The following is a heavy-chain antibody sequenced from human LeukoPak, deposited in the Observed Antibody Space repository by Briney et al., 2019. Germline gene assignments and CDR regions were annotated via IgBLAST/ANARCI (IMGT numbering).Heavy chain of an antibody. J-gene: IGHJ4*02. CDR3: ARSRGSGYFDY. V-gene: IGHV3-48*01. CDR2: ISSGSSTI. Sequence: GGSLRLSCAASGFPFSSYSMNWVRQAPGKGLEWVSYISSGSSTIYYADSVKGRFTISRDNAKNSLYLQMNSLRAEDTAVYYCARSRGSGYFDYWGQGTLVSVSS. CDR1: GFPFSSYS. D-gene: IGHD3-3*01.